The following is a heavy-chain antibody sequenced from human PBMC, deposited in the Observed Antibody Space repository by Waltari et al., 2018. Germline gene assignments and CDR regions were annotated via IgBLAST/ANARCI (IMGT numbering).Heavy chain of an antibody. V-gene: IGHV3-30*18. J-gene: IGHJ5*02. D-gene: IGHD1-26*01. CDR1: GYTFTTYG. Sequence: QVEESGGGVVQPGGSLRLSWVASGYTFTTYGLHWVRRAPGKGLEWLAVISSDGSNKYYEASVTGRFTVSRDNSKNSVYLQMNSLRPEDTALYFCAKAGGIHNYPLDPWGQGTLVTVSS. CDR3: AKAGGIHNYPLDP. CDR2: ISSDGSNK.